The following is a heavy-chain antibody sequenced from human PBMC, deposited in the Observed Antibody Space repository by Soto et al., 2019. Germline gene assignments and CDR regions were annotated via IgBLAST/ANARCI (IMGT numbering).Heavy chain of an antibody. CDR3: ARGPYCGTDCYCSS. J-gene: IGHJ5*02. D-gene: IGHD2-21*02. CDR2: IYPGGTT. V-gene: IGHV4-4*07. Sequence: QVQLQESGPGLVKPSETLSLSCTVSGDSINNYYWSWIRQPAGKGLEWIGRIYPGGTTNYNSSLKSRVIMSVDTAKNQFSLNLSSVTAADTAVYYCARGPYCGTDCYCSSWCQGALVIVSS. CDR1: GDSINNYY.